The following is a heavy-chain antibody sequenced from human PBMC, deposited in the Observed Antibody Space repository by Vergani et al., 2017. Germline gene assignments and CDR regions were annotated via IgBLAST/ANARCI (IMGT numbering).Heavy chain of an antibody. J-gene: IGHJ5*02. V-gene: IGHV4-4*07. CDR1: GGSMSDFY. CDR2: IYPNGNG. D-gene: IGHD1-1*01. Sequence: QVHLQESGPGVVKPSDTLSLTCTVSGGSMSDFYWTWIRQPAGRGLEWIGRIYPNGNGNYNESLRSRLTMSIDTSRSQFSLSLSSVTAADTAVYYCARGNCVVNCPKYNWLAPWGRGILVTVSS. CDR3: ARGNCVVNCPKYNWLAP.